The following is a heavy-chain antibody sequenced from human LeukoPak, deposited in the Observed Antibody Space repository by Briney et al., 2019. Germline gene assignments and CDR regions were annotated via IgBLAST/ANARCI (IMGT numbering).Heavy chain of an antibody. CDR2: VSVYNGNT. V-gene: IGHV1-18*01. CDR3: ARTCSSSSCYMVH. Sequence: ASVKVSCKASGYTFANFGITWVRQAPGQGLEWMGWVSVYNGNTNYAQNLQGRGTLTTDTSTSTAYMELRSLRSDDTALYYCARTCSSSSCYMVHWGQGTLVTVSS. J-gene: IGHJ4*02. D-gene: IGHD2-2*02. CDR1: GYTFANFG.